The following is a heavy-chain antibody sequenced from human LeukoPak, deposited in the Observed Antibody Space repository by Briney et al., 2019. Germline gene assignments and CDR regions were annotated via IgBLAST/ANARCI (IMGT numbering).Heavy chain of an antibody. CDR1: GGAFSNYY. J-gene: IGHJ3*01. D-gene: IGHD2-15*01. CDR3: ARAPYLSGGS. V-gene: IGHV4-34*01. CDR2: IDHSGST. Sequence: SETLSLTCAVYGGAFSNYYWTWIRQPPGKGLEWIGEIDHSGSTNYNPYLKSRVTISLDTSKNQFSLMLRFVTAADTAVYYCARAPYLSGGSWGQGILVAVSS.